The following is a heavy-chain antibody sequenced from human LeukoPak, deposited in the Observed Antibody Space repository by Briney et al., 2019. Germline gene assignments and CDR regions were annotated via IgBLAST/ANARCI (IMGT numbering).Heavy chain of an antibody. V-gene: IGHV4-59*01. CDR3: ARKSFHTSSYDY. CDR2: IYYSGST. CDR1: DDSMNNYY. Sequence: PSETLSLTCSVSDDSMNNYYWSWLRQSPGKGLEWIGYIYYSGSTNYNPSLKSRVTISVDTSKTQFSLNLSSVTAADTAVYYCARKSFHTSSYDYWGQGTLVTVSS. J-gene: IGHJ4*02. D-gene: IGHD6-13*01.